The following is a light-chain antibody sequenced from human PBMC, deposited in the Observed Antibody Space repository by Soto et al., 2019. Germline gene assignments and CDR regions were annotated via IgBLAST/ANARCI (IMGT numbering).Light chain of an antibody. CDR1: QSISSW. V-gene: IGKV1-5*01. Sequence: DIQMTQSPSTLSASAGERVTVTCWASQSISSWFALYQQKGGRAHKLLICDASAFESGVPSRISGSGSRTEFTIIISSLPPEDFATYYCHHYNTYPKTFGQGTKVDIK. J-gene: IGKJ1*01. CDR3: HHYNTYPKT. CDR2: DAS.